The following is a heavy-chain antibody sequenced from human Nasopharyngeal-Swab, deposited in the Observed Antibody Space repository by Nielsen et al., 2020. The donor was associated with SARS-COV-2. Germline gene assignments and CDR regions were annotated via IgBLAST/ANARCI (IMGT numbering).Heavy chain of an antibody. J-gene: IGHJ6*03. CDR2: VSQGGGT. Sequence: WIRQPPGKGLEWIGEVSQGGGTNYNPSPKNRVTISVATSKNQFPLKLSSVPAAETAVYYCARGGAGVVPSPVLGLGPYYSYYYMDVWGKGTTVTVSS. V-gene: IGHV4-34*01. CDR3: ARGGAGVVPSPVLGLGPYYSYYYMDV. D-gene: IGHD2-2*01.